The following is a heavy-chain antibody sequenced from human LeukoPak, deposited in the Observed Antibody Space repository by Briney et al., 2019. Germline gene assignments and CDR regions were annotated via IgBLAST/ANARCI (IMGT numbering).Heavy chain of an antibody. D-gene: IGHD6-19*01. CDR1: GFTFSSYS. Sequence: GGSLRLSCAASGFTFSSYSMNWVRQAPGKGLEWVSSISSSSSYIYYADSVKGRFTISRDNAKNSLYLQMNSLRAEDTAVYYCARDEDSSGWFSNFDYWGQGTLVTVSS. CDR2: ISSSSSYI. V-gene: IGHV3-21*01. J-gene: IGHJ4*02. CDR3: ARDEDSSGWFSNFDY.